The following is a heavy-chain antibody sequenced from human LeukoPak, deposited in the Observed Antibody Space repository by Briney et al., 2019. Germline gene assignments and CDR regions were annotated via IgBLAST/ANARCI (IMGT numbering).Heavy chain of an antibody. J-gene: IGHJ5*02. V-gene: IGHV4-38-2*02. CDR2: IYHSGST. CDR3: ARVKVVVAANGWFDP. D-gene: IGHD2-15*01. Sequence: PSETLSLTCTVSGYSISRGYYWGWIRQPPGKGLEWIGSIYHSGSTYYNPSLKSRVTISVDTSKNQFSLKLSSVTAADTAVYYCARVKVVVAANGWFDPWGQGTLVTVSS. CDR1: GYSISRGYY.